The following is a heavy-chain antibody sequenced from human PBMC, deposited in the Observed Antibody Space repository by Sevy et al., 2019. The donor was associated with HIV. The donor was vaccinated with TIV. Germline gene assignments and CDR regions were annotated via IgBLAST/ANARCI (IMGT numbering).Heavy chain of an antibody. CDR3: ARYVGGIYLEPAAFDI. CDR2: ISSSGSTI. V-gene: IGHV3-11*01. D-gene: IGHD1-26*01. J-gene: IGHJ3*02. Sequence: GGALRLSCAASGFTFSDYYMSWIRQAPGKGLEWVSYISSSGSTIYYADAVKGRITISKDNAKNSRYLQMNGLRAEDTAVYYCARYVGGIYLEPAAFDIWGQGTMVTVSS. CDR1: GFTFSDYY.